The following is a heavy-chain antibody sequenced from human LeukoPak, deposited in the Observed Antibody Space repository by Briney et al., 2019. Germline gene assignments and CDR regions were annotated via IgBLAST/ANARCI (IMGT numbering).Heavy chain of an antibody. Sequence: ASVKVSCKASGYTFTSYDINWVRQATGQGLEWMGWLNPNSGNTDYAQKFQGRVTITRNASISTAYIELSSLRSEDTAVYYCARASGYDLDYWGQGTLVTVSS. CDR1: GYTFTSYD. D-gene: IGHD5-12*01. J-gene: IGHJ4*02. V-gene: IGHV1-8*03. CDR2: LNPNSGNT. CDR3: ARASGYDLDY.